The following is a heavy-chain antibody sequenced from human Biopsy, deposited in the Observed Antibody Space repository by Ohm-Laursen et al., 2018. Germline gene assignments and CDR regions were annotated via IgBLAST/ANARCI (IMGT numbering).Heavy chain of an antibody. CDR3: ARDSTINTVTTADY. D-gene: IGHD4-11*01. CDR1: GFTLTDSG. J-gene: IGHJ4*02. V-gene: IGHV3-33*08. CDR2: IWYDGSNK. Sequence: RSLRLSCAASGFTLTDSGMHWVRQAPGKGLEWLAVIWYDGSNKYYGDSVQGRFTISRDNSKNTVYLQMNSLRAEDTAIYYCARDSTINTVTTADYWGQGTLVTVSS.